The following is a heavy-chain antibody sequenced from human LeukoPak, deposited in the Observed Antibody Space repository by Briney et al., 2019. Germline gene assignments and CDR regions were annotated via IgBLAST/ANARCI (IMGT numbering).Heavy chain of an antibody. V-gene: IGHV3-53*01. J-gene: IGHJ3*02. D-gene: IGHD5-24*01. Sequence: GGSLRLSCAVSGFSVTTNGMSWVRQAPGKGLEWVSVIYSGERTYYAASVKGRFTISRDNSKNTLYLQMNSLRAEDTAIYYCARGDGGLDIWGQGTMVIVSS. CDR3: ARGDGGLDI. CDR1: GFSVTTNG. CDR2: IYSGERT.